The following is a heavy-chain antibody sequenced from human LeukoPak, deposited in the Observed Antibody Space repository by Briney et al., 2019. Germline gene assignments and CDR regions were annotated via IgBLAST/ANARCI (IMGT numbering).Heavy chain of an antibody. CDR3: ARVVAATRWFDP. Sequence: ASVKVSCKASGYTFTSYDINWVRQATGQGLEWMGWMNPNSGNTGYAQKFQGRVTMTRNTSISTAYMELSSLRSEDTAVYYCARVVAATRWFDPWGQGTLVTVSS. J-gene: IGHJ5*02. CDR2: MNPNSGNT. D-gene: IGHD2-15*01. CDR1: GYTFTSYD. V-gene: IGHV1-8*01.